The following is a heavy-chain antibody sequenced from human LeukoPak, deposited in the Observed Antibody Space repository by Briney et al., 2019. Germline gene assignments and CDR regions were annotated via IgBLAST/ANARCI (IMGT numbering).Heavy chain of an antibody. D-gene: IGHD2-15*01. CDR3: AADHCSGGSCYSYYGMDV. CDR1: GFTFTSSA. V-gene: IGHV1-58*02. J-gene: IGHJ6*02. Sequence: SVKVSCKASGFTFTSSAMQWVRQARGQRLEWIGWIVVGSGNTNYAQKFQERATITRDMSTSTAYMELSSLRSEDTAVYYCAADHCSGGSCYSYYGMDVWGQGTTVTVSS. CDR2: IVVGSGNT.